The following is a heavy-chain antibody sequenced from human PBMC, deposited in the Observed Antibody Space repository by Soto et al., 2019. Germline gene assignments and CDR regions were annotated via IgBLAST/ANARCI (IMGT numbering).Heavy chain of an antibody. D-gene: IGHD1-1*01. V-gene: IGHV1-69*12. CDR2: IIPIFGTA. CDR3: ARDGDGYNSYYYYGMDV. J-gene: IGHJ6*02. Sequence: QVQLVQSGAEVKKPGSSVKVSCKASGGTFSSYAISWVRQAPGQGLAWMGGIIPIFGTANYAQKFQGRVTITADESTSTAYMELSSLRSEDTAVYYCARDGDGYNSYYYYGMDVWGQGTTVTVSS. CDR1: GGTFSSYA.